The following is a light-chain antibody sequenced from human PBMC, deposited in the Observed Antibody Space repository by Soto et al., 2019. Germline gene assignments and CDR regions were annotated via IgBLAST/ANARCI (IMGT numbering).Light chain of an antibody. Sequence: EIVLTQSPGTLSLSPGERATLSCRASQSVSSSYLAWYQQKPGQAPRLLIYGASSRATGIPDRFGGSGSGTDFTLTISRLEPEDFAVYYCQQDGSSVTFGPGTKVDIK. CDR3: QQDGSSVT. CDR2: GAS. J-gene: IGKJ3*01. V-gene: IGKV3-20*01. CDR1: QSVSSSY.